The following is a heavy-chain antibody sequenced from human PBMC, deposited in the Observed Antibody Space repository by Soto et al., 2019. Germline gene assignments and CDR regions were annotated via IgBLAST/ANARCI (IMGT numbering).Heavy chain of an antibody. CDR3: ARVSSIAARRSYES. CDR2: LNPHSGKA. Sequence: ASVKVSCKASGYTFTIHDIHWVRQAPGQGLEWMAGLNPHSGKAAYAQRFQGRLTMTGNASTRTAYMELSGLRSEDTAMYYCARVSSIAARRSYESLGQGTLVIVSS. D-gene: IGHD6-6*01. CDR1: GYTFTIHD. V-gene: IGHV1-8*01. J-gene: IGHJ5*02.